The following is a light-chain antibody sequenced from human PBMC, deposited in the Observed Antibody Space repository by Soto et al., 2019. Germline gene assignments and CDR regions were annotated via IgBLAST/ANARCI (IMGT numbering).Light chain of an antibody. CDR1: QSISSN. J-gene: IGKJ2*01. V-gene: IGKV3-15*01. CDR3: QQYNSWPPYT. Sequence: EIVMTQSPATLSVSPGERATLSCRASQSISSNLAWYQQKPGQAPRLLIYGASTTATGIPARFRGSGSGTQFTLTISGLQSEDSAVYYCQQYNSWPPYTFGQGTKLEIK. CDR2: GAS.